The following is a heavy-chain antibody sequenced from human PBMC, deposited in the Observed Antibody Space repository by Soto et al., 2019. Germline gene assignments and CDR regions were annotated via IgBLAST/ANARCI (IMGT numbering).Heavy chain of an antibody. CDR3: AGNCSSSRCRSSSDQYDGLDV. CDR1: GGSISTYY. Sequence: SETLSLTCSVSGGSISTYYWSWIRRPPGQGLEWIGYVYYSGTTNYNPSLKSRVTISVDTSKKQFSLNLTSVTAADTAVYYCAGNCSSSRCRSSSDQYDGLDVWGKGTTVTVS. D-gene: IGHD2-2*01. CDR2: VYYSGTT. J-gene: IGHJ6*04. V-gene: IGHV4-59*01.